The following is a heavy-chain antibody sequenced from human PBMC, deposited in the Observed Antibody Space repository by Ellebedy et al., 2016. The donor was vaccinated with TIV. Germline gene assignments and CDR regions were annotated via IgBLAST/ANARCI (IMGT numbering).Heavy chain of an antibody. J-gene: IGHJ5*02. Sequence: MPSETLSLTCTVSGGSINGYYWSWIRQPPGKALQWIGYIYYIGTVSYNPSLRSRVTMSVDTSKNQLSLKLSSVTAADTAVYYCARHDPVPYFAMGLDPWGQGTLVTVSS. D-gene: IGHD3-9*01. V-gene: IGHV4-59*08. CDR2: IYYIGTV. CDR3: ARHDPVPYFAMGLDP. CDR1: GGSINGYY.